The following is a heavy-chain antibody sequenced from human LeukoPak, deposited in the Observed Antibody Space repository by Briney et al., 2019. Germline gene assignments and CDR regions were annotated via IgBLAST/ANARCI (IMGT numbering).Heavy chain of an antibody. CDR2: INHSGST. J-gene: IGHJ4*02. Sequence: PSETLSLTCAVYGGSFSGYYWSWIRQPPGKGLEWIGEINHSGSTYYNPSLKSRVTISVDRSKNQFSLKLSSVTAADTAVYYCARGDFYYDYWGQGTLVTVSS. CDR1: GGSFSGYY. V-gene: IGHV4-34*01. CDR3: ARGDFYYDY. D-gene: IGHD3-22*01.